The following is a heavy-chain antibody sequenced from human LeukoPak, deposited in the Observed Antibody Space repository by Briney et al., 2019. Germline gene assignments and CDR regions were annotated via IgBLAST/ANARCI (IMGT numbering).Heavy chain of an antibody. CDR2: IYGGGGT. J-gene: IGHJ3*02. Sequence: GGSLRLSYAVSGFTVSYNYMSWVRQAPGKGLEWVSDIYGGGGTYNADSVKGRFTISRDNSKNTLSLQMNSLRAGDTAVYYCARGVRGPGAFDIWGQGTMVTVSS. V-gene: IGHV3-53*01. CDR1: GFTVSYNY. D-gene: IGHD3-10*01. CDR3: ARGVRGPGAFDI.